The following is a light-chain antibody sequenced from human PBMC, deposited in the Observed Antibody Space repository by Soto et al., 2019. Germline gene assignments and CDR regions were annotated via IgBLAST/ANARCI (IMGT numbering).Light chain of an antibody. CDR3: SSYAGSNNVVV. Sequence: QSALTQPPSASGSTGQSVTISCTGTSSDVGGYNYVSWYQQHPGKAPKLMIYEVSKWPSGVPDRFSGSKSGNTASLTVSGLKAEDEADYQCSSYAGSNNVVVFGGGTKLTVL. CDR1: SSDVGGYNY. CDR2: EVS. V-gene: IGLV2-8*01. J-gene: IGLJ2*01.